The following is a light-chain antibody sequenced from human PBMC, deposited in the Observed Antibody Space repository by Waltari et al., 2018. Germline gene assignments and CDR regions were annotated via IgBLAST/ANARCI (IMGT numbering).Light chain of an antibody. CDR1: RKDVGNQG. V-gene: IGLV10-54*04. Sequence: QAGLTQPPSVSRALRQTATLTCTGNRKDVGNQGAAWLQQHQGHPPKLLSYRDNRRPSGISERFSASRSGNTASLTITELQPEDEADYYCSTWDNSLKTYIFGTGTKVTVL. J-gene: IGLJ1*01. CDR2: RDN. CDR3: STWDNSLKTYI.